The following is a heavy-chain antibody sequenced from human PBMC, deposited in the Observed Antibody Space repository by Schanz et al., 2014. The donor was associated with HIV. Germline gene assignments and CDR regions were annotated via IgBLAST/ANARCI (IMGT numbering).Heavy chain of an antibody. CDR3: AIRTPMISFGAFDI. D-gene: IGHD3-16*01. Sequence: EEQLVESGGGLVQPGGSLRLSCAASGFTLSSYWMSWVRQAPGKGLEWVANIKQDGSEKYYVDSVKGRFTISRDNTENSLYLQMNRLRAEDTAVYYCAIRTPMISFGAFDIWGRGTMVTVSS. J-gene: IGHJ3*02. CDR1: GFTLSSYW. V-gene: IGHV3-7*03. CDR2: IKQDGSEK.